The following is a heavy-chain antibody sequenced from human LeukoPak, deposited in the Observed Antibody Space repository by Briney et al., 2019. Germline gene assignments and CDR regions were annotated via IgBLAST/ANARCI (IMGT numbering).Heavy chain of an antibody. V-gene: IGHV3-23*01. Sequence: PGGSLRLSCAASGFTFSKSGMSWVRQAPGKGLEWVSGISVSGGSTNYADPVKGRFIISRDNSKNTLYLQMNSLRAEDTAVYYCAKDVQGSTWGQGTLVTVSS. D-gene: IGHD2-2*01. CDR3: AKDVQGST. CDR2: ISVSGGST. J-gene: IGHJ5*02. CDR1: GFTFSKSG.